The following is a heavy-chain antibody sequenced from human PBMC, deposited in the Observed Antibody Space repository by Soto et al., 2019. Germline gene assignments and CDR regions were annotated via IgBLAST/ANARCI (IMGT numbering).Heavy chain of an antibody. CDR1: GFTFSSYG. D-gene: IGHD3-3*01. V-gene: IGHV3-30*18. CDR2: ISYDGSNK. Sequence: QVQLVESGGGGVQPGRSLRLSCAASGFTFSSYGMHWVRQAPGKGLEWVAVISYDGSNKYYADSVKGRFTISRDNSKNTLYLQMNSLRAEDTAVYYCAKKEEGGYYDFWSGNIDYWGQGTLVTASS. J-gene: IGHJ4*02. CDR3: AKKEEGGYYDFWSGNIDY.